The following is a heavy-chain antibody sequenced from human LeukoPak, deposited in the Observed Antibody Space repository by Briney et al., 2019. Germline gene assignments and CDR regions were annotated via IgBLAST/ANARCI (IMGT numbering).Heavy chain of an antibody. J-gene: IGHJ6*02. V-gene: IGHV1-24*01. Sequence: GASVKVSCKVSGYTLSELSMHWVRQAPGKGLEWTGGFDPEDGETIYAQKFQGRVTMTEDTSTDTGYMELSSLRFEDTAVYYCATDQRGAGLGFVYGSGSFYGLDVWGQGTTVTVSS. D-gene: IGHD3-10*01. CDR2: FDPEDGET. CDR1: GYTLSELS. CDR3: ATDQRGAGLGFVYGSGSFYGLDV.